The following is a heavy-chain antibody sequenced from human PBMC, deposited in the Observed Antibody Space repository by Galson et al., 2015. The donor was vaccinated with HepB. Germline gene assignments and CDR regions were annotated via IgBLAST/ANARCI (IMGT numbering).Heavy chain of an antibody. J-gene: IGHJ4*02. CDR2: ISGGGANT. CDR1: GFTFSTYA. CDR3: AKSMEGWYNFDY. V-gene: IGHV3-23*01. D-gene: IGHD2-15*01. Sequence: SLRLSCAASGFTFSTYAMSWVRQAPGKGLEWVSAISGGGANTYWADSVKGRFSISRDHSKNTLYLQMNSLRAEDTAEYYCAKSMEGWYNFDYWGQGTLVTVSS.